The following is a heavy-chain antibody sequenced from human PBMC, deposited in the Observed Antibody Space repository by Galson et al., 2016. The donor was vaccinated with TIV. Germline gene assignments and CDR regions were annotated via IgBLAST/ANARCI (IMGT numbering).Heavy chain of an antibody. J-gene: IGHJ4*02. CDR3: AREFRDYYFDY. V-gene: IGHV3-33*01. CDR1: GFTFGSYG. CDR2: VWHDGSHE. Sequence: SLRLSCAASGFTFGSYGMHWVRLAPGKGLEWLAGVWHDGSHEQYADSVRGRFIISRDNSKKTLYLQMNTLRAEDTAVYYCAREFRDYYFDYWGRGTLLTVSP. D-gene: IGHD3/OR15-3a*01.